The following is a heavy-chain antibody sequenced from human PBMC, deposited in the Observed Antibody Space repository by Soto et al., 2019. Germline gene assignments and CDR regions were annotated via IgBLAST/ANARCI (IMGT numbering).Heavy chain of an antibody. J-gene: IGHJ6*02. D-gene: IGHD6-13*01. V-gene: IGHV1-69*13. CDR3: ARNGIAAAGTALRFENYYYYYGMDV. CDR2: IIPIFGTA. Sequence: SVKVSCKASGGTFSSYAISWVRQAPGQGLEWMGGIIPIFGTANYAQKFRGRVTITADESTSTAYMELSSLRSEDTAVYYCARNGIAAAGTALRFENYYYYYGMDVWGQGTTVTVSS. CDR1: GGTFSSYA.